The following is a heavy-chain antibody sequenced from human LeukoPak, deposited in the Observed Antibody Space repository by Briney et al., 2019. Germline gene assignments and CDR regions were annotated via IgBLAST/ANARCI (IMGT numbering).Heavy chain of an antibody. Sequence: PSETLSLTCTVSGGSISSYYWGWIRQPPGKGLEWIGSIYYSGSTYYSPSLKSRVTISVDTSKNQFSLKLSSVTAADTAVYYCARHPIVGATNPPYWGQGTLVTVSS. J-gene: IGHJ4*02. CDR3: ARHPIVGATNPPY. D-gene: IGHD1-26*01. CDR2: IYYSGST. CDR1: GGSISSYY. V-gene: IGHV4-39*01.